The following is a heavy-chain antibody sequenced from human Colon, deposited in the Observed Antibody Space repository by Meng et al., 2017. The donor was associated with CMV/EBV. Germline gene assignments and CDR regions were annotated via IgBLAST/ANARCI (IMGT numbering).Heavy chain of an antibody. Sequence: GESLKISCAASGFTFSSYWMHWVRQAPGRGLEWISYISDTGSFIYYADSVRGRFTISRDNAKSSVFLQMNNLRVDDTAVYFCARGIGDFFDSSNYPDSWGPGTLVTVSS. CDR2: ISDTGSFI. V-gene: IGHV3-21*04. J-gene: IGHJ4*02. D-gene: IGHD3-22*01. CDR1: GFTFSSYW. CDR3: ARGIGDFFDSSNYPDS.